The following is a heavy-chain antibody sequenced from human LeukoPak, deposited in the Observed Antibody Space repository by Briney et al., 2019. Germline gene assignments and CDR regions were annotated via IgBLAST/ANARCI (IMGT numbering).Heavy chain of an antibody. V-gene: IGHV4-59*08. CDR3: ARTGDYYDSSGYSLI. CDR2: IYYSGST. D-gene: IGHD3-22*01. Sequence: SETLSVTCTVSGGSISSYYWSWIRQPPGKGLEWIGYIYYSGSTNYNPSLKSRVTISVDTSKNQFSLKLSSVTAADTAVYYCARTGDYYDSSGYSLIWGQGTLVTVSS. CDR1: GGSISSYY. J-gene: IGHJ4*02.